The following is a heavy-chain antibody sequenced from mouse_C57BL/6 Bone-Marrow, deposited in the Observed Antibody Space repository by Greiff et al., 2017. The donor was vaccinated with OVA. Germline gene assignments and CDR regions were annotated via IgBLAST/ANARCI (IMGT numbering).Heavy chain of an antibody. CDR1: GYTFTSYW. D-gene: IGHD1-1*01. CDR2: INPSSGYT. Sequence: VQLQQSGAELAKPGASVKLSCKASGYTFTSYWMHWVKQRPGQGLEWIGYINPSSGYTKYNQKFKDKATLTADKSSSTAYMQLSSLTYEDSAVYYCASPITTVVATKYFDVWGTGTTVTVSS. V-gene: IGHV1-7*01. J-gene: IGHJ1*03. CDR3: ASPITTVVATKYFDV.